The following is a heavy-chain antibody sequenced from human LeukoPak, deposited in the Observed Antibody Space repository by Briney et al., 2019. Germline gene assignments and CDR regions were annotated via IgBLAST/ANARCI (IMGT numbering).Heavy chain of an antibody. CDR2: IYYSGST. J-gene: IGHJ5*02. V-gene: IGHV4-30-4*08. CDR3: ARGYDFWSGYYQNWFDP. CDR1: GGSISGGDYY. Sequence: SQTLSLTCTVSGGSISGGDYYWSWIRQPPGKGLEWIGYIYYSGSTYYNPSLKSRVTISVDTSKNQFSLKLSSVTAADTAVYYCARGYDFWSGYYQNWFDPWGRGTLVTVSS. D-gene: IGHD3-3*01.